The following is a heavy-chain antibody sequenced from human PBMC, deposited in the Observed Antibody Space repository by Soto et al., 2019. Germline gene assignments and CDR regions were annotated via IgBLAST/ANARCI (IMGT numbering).Heavy chain of an antibody. CDR3: ARAPYCSSTSCPAGHWFDP. CDR2: INHSGST. Sequence: SETLSLTCAVYGGSFSGYYWSWIRQPPGKGLEWIGEINHSGSTNYNPSLKSRVTISVDTSKNQFSLKLSSVTAADTAVYYCARAPYCSSTSCPAGHWFDPWGQGTLVTVSS. CDR1: GGSFSGYY. J-gene: IGHJ5*02. V-gene: IGHV4-34*01. D-gene: IGHD2-2*01.